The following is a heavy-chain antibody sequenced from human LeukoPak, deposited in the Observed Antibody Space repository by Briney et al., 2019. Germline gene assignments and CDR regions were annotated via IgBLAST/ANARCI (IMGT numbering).Heavy chain of an antibody. CDR3: ARDRSGTFDY. D-gene: IGHD2-15*01. J-gene: IGHJ4*02. Sequence: PGGSLRLSCAASGFXFNIYAMSWVRQAPGKGLEWVSAISGRGDTTYYADSVKGRFTISRDNSRNTLYLQMNSLRAEDTAVYYCARDRSGTFDYWGQGTLVTVSS. CDR2: ISGRGDTT. V-gene: IGHV3-23*01. CDR1: GFXFNIYA.